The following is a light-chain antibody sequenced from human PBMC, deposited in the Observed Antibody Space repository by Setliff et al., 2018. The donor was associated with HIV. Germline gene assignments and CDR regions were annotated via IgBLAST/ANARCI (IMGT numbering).Light chain of an antibody. V-gene: IGLV2-14*03. CDR2: DVS. Sequence: QSVLTQPASVSGSLGQSITVSCTGTSSNVGGYDYVSWYQQHPGKAPKLMIYDVSYRPSGVSNRFSGSKSGNTASLTISGLQAEDEADYYCSSYTSSGTLYVFGTGTKGTVL. J-gene: IGLJ1*01. CDR1: SSNVGGYDY. CDR3: SSYTSSGTLYV.